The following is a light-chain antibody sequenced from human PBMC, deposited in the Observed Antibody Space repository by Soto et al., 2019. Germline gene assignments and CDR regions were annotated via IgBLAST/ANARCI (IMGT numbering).Light chain of an antibody. Sequence: EIVLTQSPATLSLSPGERATLSCRASQSVSSYLTWYQQKPGQAPRFLIYDASNRATGIPARFSGSGSGTDFTLTISSLEPEDFAVYYCQQCNYWPRTFGQGTKVEIK. V-gene: IGKV3-11*01. CDR3: QQCNYWPRT. J-gene: IGKJ1*01. CDR2: DAS. CDR1: QSVSSY.